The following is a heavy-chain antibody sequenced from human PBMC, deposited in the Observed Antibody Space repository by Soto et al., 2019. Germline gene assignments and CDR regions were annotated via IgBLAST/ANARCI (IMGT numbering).Heavy chain of an antibody. CDR2: IYYSGST. V-gene: IGHV4-39*01. D-gene: IGHD5-12*01. CDR1: GGSISSSSYY. CDR3: ARFCPGREWLRIDY. J-gene: IGHJ4*02. Sequence: PSETLSLTCTVSGGSISSSSYYWGWIRQPPGKGLEWIGNIYYSGSTYYNPSLKSRVTISVDTSKNQFSLKLSSVTAADTAVYYCARFCPGREWLRIDYWGQGTLVTVSS.